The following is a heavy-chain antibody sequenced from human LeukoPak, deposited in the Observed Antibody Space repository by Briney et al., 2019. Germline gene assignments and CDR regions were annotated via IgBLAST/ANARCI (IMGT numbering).Heavy chain of an antibody. CDR1: GFTLSSYS. J-gene: IGHJ5*02. CDR3: ARTLLYYYDSSGLHP. V-gene: IGHV3-48*01. Sequence: GGSLRLSCSASGFTLSSYSMNCVPQAPGRGVEWVSYISSSSSTINYAASVKGRITISRDNAKNSLYLQMNSLRAADTAVYYCARTLLYYYDSSGLHPWGQGTLVTVSS. D-gene: IGHD3-22*01. CDR2: ISSSSSTI.